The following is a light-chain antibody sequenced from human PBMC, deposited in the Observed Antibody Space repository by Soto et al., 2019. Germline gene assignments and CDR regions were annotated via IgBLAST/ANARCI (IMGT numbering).Light chain of an antibody. Sequence: EIVLTQSPGTLSLSPGERATLSCRASQSVSSSYLAWYQQKPGQAPRLLIYGASSSATGIPDRFSCSGSGTDLNLTLSRLKPEDVAVYYCQQYHSSPPGFTFGPGTKVDIK. CDR3: QQYHSSPPGFT. J-gene: IGKJ3*01. V-gene: IGKV3-20*01. CDR1: QSVSSSY. CDR2: GAS.